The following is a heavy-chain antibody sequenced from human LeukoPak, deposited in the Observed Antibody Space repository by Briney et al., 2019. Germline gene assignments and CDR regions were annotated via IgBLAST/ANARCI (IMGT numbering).Heavy chain of an antibody. J-gene: IGHJ4*02. Sequence: ASVKVPCKASGYTFTGYYMHWVRQAPGQGLEWMGWINPNSGGTNYAQKFQGRVTMTRDTSISTAYMELSRLRSDDTAVYYCARGLVNDILTGYSIAYFDNWGQGTLVTVSS. V-gene: IGHV1-2*02. CDR1: GYTFTGYY. D-gene: IGHD3-9*01. CDR2: INPNSGGT. CDR3: ARGLVNDILTGYSIAYFDN.